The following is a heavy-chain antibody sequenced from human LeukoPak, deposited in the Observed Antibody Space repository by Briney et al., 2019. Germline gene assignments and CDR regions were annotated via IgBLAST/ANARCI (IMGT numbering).Heavy chain of an antibody. D-gene: IGHD3-22*01. J-gene: IGHJ3*02. V-gene: IGHV4-4*02. Sequence: SETLSLTCAVSGGSISSSNWWSWVRPPPGKGLEWIGEIYHSGSTNYNPSLKSRVTISVDKSKNQFSLKLSSVTAADTAVYYCARDLKLDGSSGYYAFDIWGQGTMVTVSS. CDR3: ARDLKLDGSSGYYAFDI. CDR1: GGSISSSNW. CDR2: IYHSGST.